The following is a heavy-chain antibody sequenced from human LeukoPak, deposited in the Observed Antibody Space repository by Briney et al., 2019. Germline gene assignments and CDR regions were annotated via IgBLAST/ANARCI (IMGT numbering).Heavy chain of an antibody. CDR2: IVYSGTT. CDR3: ARDFGDHRIDY. D-gene: IGHD4-17*01. Sequence: PSETLSLTCTVSGVSISSGGYYWSWIRQHPGKGLEWIGSIVYSGTTHYDPSLKSRVTISVDTSKSQFSLRLSSVTAADTAIYYCARDFGDHRIDYWGQGTLVTVSS. V-gene: IGHV4-39*01. CDR1: GVSISSGGYY. J-gene: IGHJ4*02.